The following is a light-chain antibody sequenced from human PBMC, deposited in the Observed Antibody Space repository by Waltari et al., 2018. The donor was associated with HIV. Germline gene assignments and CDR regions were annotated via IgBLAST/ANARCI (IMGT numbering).Light chain of an antibody. CDR1: TSNVGSNF. J-gene: IGLJ1*01. CDR2: RDN. CDR3: ATWDASLGGSYV. Sequence: QSVLTQPPSASGTPGQRVTISCSGTTSNVGSNFVSWYQQLPGTAPKLLIYRDNQRPSGVPARFSVSKSGASVSLAISGLRSEDEGDYYCATWDASLGGSYVFGTGTTVNVL. V-gene: IGLV1-47*01.